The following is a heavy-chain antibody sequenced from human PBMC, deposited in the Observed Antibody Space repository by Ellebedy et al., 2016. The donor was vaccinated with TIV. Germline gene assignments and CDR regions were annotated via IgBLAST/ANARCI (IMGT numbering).Heavy chain of an antibody. Sequence: GESLKISXAASGFTFRSYAFHWVRQGPGKGLEWVAVISNDGSEKYYVDSAKGRFTISRDNSKNTLYLQMNSLRTDDTAVYYCAKDKGDLGTVGDWGQGTLVTVSS. D-gene: IGHD1-26*01. CDR1: GFTFRSYA. J-gene: IGHJ4*02. CDR3: AKDKGDLGTVGD. CDR2: ISNDGSEK. V-gene: IGHV3-30*18.